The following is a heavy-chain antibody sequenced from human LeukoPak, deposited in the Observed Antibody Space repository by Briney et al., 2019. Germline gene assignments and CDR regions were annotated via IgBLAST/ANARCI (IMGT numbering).Heavy chain of an antibody. CDR2: ISGSGGST. Sequence: GGSLRLSCAASGFTFSSYAMSWVRQAPGKGLEWVSAISGSGGSTYYADSVKGRFTISRDNSKNTLYLQMNSLRAEDTAVYYCAKGGDRYYYYGMDVWGQGTTVTVSS. CDR3: AKGGDRYYYYGMDV. D-gene: IGHD2-21*01. CDR1: GFTFSSYA. V-gene: IGHV3-23*01. J-gene: IGHJ6*02.